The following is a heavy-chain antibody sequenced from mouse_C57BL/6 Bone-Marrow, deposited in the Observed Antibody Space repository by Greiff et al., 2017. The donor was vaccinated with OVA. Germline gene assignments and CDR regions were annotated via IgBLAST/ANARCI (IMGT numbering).Heavy chain of an antibody. CDR1: GYTFTSYG. J-gene: IGHJ2*01. V-gene: IGHV1-81*01. D-gene: IGHD1-1*01. CDR2: IYPRSGNT. Sequence: QVHVKQSGAELARPGASVKLSCKASGYTFTSYGISWVKQRTGQGLEWIGEIYPRSGNTYYNEKFKGKATLTADKSSSTAYMELRSLTSEDSAVYFCARIGVVVDYWGQGTTLTVSS. CDR3: ARIGVVVDY.